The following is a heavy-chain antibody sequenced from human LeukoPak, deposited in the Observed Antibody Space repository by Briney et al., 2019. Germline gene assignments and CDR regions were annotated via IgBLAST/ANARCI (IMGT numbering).Heavy chain of an antibody. D-gene: IGHD2-2*01. CDR1: GFTFTTYG. V-gene: IGHV3-21*01. Sequence: GGSLRLSCAASGFTFTTYGMNWVRQAPGKGPEWVSSISSGSCYIYYADPLKGRFTISRDDAKNSLYLQMNSLRDEDTAVYYCARYCGSSRCPFYYHMDVWGKGTTVTVSS. J-gene: IGHJ6*03. CDR2: ISSGSCYI. CDR3: ARYCGSSRCPFYYHMDV.